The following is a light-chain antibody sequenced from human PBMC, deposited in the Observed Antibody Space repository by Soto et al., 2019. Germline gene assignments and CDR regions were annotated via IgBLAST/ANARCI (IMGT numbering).Light chain of an antibody. CDR2: EVS. V-gene: IGLV2-8*01. CDR1: SSDVGSYDY. Sequence: QSALIQPPSVSGSPGQSVTISCTGTSSDVGSYDYVSWYQQHPGKAPKLMIYEVSKRPSGVPDRFSGPKSGNTASLTVSGLQAEDEADYYCSSHAGSNNYVFGTGTKVTVL. CDR3: SSHAGSNNYV. J-gene: IGLJ1*01.